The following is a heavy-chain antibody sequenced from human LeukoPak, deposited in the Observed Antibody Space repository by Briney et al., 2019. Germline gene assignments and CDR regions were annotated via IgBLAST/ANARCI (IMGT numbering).Heavy chain of an antibody. D-gene: IGHD6-13*01. J-gene: IGHJ4*02. CDR1: GFTFSTYW. V-gene: IGHV3-7*05. Sequence: GGSLRLSCAASGFTFSTYWMSWVRQAPGKGLEWVANIKKDGSEKYYVESVKGRFTISRDNAKNSLYLQMNSLRAEDTAVYYCAKQRIAAAGTGYFDYWGQGTLVTVSS. CDR3: AKQRIAAAGTGYFDY. CDR2: IKKDGSEK.